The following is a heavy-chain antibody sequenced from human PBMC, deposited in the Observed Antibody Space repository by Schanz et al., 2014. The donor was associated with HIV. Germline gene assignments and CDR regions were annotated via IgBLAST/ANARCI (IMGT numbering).Heavy chain of an antibody. D-gene: IGHD2-21*02. CDR2: IFAGGNT. CDR3: ARGGGNSEEFDF. J-gene: IGHJ4*02. Sequence: EVPLVDSGGGLIQPGGSLRLSCAASGFAVSSNYMSWVRQAPGAGLEWVSVIFAGGNTYYAESVKGRFTISRDSSKNTVSLQMTSLRVDDTAVYYCARGGGNSEEFDFWGQGTLVTVSS. V-gene: IGHV3-53*01. CDR1: GFAVSSNY.